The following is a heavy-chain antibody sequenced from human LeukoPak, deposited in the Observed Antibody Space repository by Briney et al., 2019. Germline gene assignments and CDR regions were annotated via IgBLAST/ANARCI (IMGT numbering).Heavy chain of an antibody. CDR1: RFTFSSYA. CDR3: ARVRTGFEDY. Sequence: GGSLRLSCAASRFTFSSYAMSWVRQAPGKGLEWVSTISGSGGGTYYADSVKGRFTISRDNSRNTLYLQMNSLRAEDTALYYCARVRTGFEDYWGQGTLVTVSS. CDR2: ISGSGGGT. V-gene: IGHV3-23*01. J-gene: IGHJ4*02. D-gene: IGHD3-3*01.